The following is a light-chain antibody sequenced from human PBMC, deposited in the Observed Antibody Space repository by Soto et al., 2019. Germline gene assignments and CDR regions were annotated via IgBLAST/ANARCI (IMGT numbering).Light chain of an antibody. V-gene: IGLV1-51*01. Sequence: QSVLTQPPSLSAAPGQEVTISCSGSISNIAANSVSWYQHLPVTAPKLLIYDSDRRPSGIPARFSGSKSGTSATLGITGLQTGDEADYYCGAWENSLTVYVFGSGTKVTVL. J-gene: IGLJ1*01. CDR2: DSD. CDR1: ISNIAANS. CDR3: GAWENSLTVYV.